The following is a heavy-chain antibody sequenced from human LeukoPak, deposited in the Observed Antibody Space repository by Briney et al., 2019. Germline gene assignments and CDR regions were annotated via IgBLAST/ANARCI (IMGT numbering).Heavy chain of an antibody. J-gene: IGHJ4*02. Sequence: GGSLRLSCAASGFTFSSYAMSWVRHTPGKGLVRVSRIKGDGSSTSYADSVKGRFTISRDNAKNTLYLQMNSLRAEDTAVYYCARDGYSFGHDFDYWGQGTLVTVSS. CDR1: GFTFSSYA. V-gene: IGHV3-74*01. CDR2: IKGDGSST. D-gene: IGHD5-18*01. CDR3: ARDGYSFGHDFDY.